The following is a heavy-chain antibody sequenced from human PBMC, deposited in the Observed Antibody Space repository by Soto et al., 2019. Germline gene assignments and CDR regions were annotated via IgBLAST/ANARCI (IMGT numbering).Heavy chain of an antibody. CDR3: ARHSSSWYGMFDY. J-gene: IGHJ4*02. Sequence: ASETLSLTCTVSGGSISSYYWSWIRQPPGKGLEWIGYIYYSGSTNYNPSLKSRVTISVDTSKNQFSLKLSSVTAADTAVYYCARHSSSWYGMFDYWGQGTLVTVSS. CDR2: IYYSGST. D-gene: IGHD6-13*01. CDR1: GGSISSYY. V-gene: IGHV4-59*08.